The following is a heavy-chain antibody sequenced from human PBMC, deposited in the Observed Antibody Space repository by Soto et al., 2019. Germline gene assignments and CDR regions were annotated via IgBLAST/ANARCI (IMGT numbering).Heavy chain of an antibody. CDR1: GFTFSNAW. CDR3: TTLYQCDFWSGYPIGYGMDV. Sequence: TGGSLRLSFAASGFTFSNAWMSGVRQAPGKGLEWVGRIKSKTDGLTTDYAAPVKGRFTISRDDSKNTLYLQMNSLKTEDTAVYYCTTLYQCDFWSGYPIGYGMDVWGQGTTVTVSS. D-gene: IGHD3-3*01. CDR2: IKSKTDGLTT. V-gene: IGHV3-15*01. J-gene: IGHJ6*02.